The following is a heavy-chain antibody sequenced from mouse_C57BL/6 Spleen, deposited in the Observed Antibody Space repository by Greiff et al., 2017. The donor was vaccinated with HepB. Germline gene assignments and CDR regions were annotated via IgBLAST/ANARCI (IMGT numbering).Heavy chain of an antibody. CDR3: ASYDYVVFAY. J-gene: IGHJ3*01. CDR2: IHPNSGST. Sequence: VQLQQPGAELVKPGASVKLSCKASGYTFTSYWMHWVKQRPGQGLEWIGMIHPNSGSTNYNEKFKSKATLTVDKSSSTAYMQLSSLTSEDSAVYYCASYDYVVFAYWGQGTLVTVSA. D-gene: IGHD2-4*01. CDR1: GYTFTSYW. V-gene: IGHV1-64*01.